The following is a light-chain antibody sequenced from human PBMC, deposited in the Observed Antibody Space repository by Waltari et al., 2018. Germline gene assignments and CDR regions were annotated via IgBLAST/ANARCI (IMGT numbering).Light chain of an antibody. J-gene: IGKJ1*01. CDR1: QGISTC. Sequence: DIQMTQSPSSVSASVGDRVTITCRASQGISTCLALYHQKPGKAPQLLIYAASTLQSGVPSRFSGSGSGTDFTLTISNLQPEDFATYYCQQGSIFPRTFGQGTKVEIQ. CDR2: AAS. V-gene: IGKV1-12*01. CDR3: QQGSIFPRT.